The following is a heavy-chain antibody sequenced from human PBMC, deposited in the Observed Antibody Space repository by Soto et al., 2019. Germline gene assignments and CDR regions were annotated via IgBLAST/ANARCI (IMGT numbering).Heavy chain of an antibody. CDR2: FYPGDSDT. CDR3: TLFHSSRPAWFDP. Sequence: PGESLNISCKASGYSFTSYWIGWLRQMPGKLLEWMGIFYPGDSDTRYSPSFQGQVTFSADKSISTAYLQWSSLKASDTAMYYCTLFHSSRPAWFDPWGQGTLVTGSS. J-gene: IGHJ5*02. V-gene: IGHV5-51*03. D-gene: IGHD2-2*01. CDR1: GYSFTSYW.